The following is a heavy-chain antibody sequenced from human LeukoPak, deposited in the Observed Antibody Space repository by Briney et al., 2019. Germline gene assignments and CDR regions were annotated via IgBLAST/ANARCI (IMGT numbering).Heavy chain of an antibody. CDR2: IGRSGNTI. D-gene: IGHD5-12*01. CDR1: GFIFSDYY. Sequence: GGSLRLSCAASGFIFSDYYMSWIRQAPGKGLEWVSFIGRSGNTIYYADSVMGRFTISRDNAKNSLSLQMNSLTAEDTAVYYCARWLRGDPSLDYWGQGTMVTVSS. V-gene: IGHV3-11*01. J-gene: IGHJ4*02. CDR3: ARWLRGDPSLDY.